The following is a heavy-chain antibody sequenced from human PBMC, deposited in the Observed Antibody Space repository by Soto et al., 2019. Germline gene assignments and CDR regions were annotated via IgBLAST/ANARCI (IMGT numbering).Heavy chain of an antibody. CDR3: AIQERSGITIFGVVISNWFDP. D-gene: IGHD3-3*01. V-gene: IGHV4-39*01. Sequence: SETLSLTCTVSGGSISSSSYYWGWIRQPPGKGLEWIGSIYYSGSTYYNQSLKRRVTISVDTSKNQFSLKLSSVTAADTALYYCAIQERSGITIFGVVISNWFDPWGQGTLVTVSS. J-gene: IGHJ5*02. CDR1: GGSISSSSYY. CDR2: IYYSGST.